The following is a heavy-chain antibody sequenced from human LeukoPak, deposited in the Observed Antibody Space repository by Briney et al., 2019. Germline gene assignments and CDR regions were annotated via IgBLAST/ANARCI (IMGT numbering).Heavy chain of an antibody. D-gene: IGHD6-19*01. CDR1: GGSFSGYY. J-gene: IGHJ4*02. V-gene: IGHV4-34*01. CDR2: INHSGST. Sequence: PSETLSLTCAVYGGSFSGYYWSWIRQPPGKGLEWIGEINHSGSTNYNPSLKSRVTISVDTSKNQFSLKLSSVTAADTAVYYCARDNRYSSGWYVDYWGQGTLVTVSS. CDR3: ARDNRYSSGWYVDY.